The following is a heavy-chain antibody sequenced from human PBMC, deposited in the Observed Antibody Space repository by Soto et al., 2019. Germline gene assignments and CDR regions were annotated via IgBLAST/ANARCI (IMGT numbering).Heavy chain of an antibody. Sequence: PSETLSLTCTVSGGSISSGDYYWSWIRQPPGKGLEWIGYIYYSGSTYYNPSLKSRVTISVDTSKNQFSLKLSSVTAADTAVYYCAREWASPPDFLPNWFDPWGQGTLVTVSS. CDR2: IYYSGST. V-gene: IGHV4-30-4*01. J-gene: IGHJ5*02. CDR1: GGSISSGDYY. CDR3: AREWASPPDFLPNWFDP. D-gene: IGHD2-2*01.